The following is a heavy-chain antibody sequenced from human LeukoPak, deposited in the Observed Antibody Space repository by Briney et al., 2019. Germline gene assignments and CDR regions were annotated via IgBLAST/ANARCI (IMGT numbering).Heavy chain of an antibody. Sequence: SETLSLTCTVSGGSISSSSYYWGWIRQPPGTGLEWIGSIYYSGQTYYNPSLKSRVTISVDTSKNQFSLKLRSVTAADTAVYYCARDREQQLVRFYNAFDIWGQGTMVTVSS. CDR1: GGSISSSSYY. V-gene: IGHV4-39*07. D-gene: IGHD6-13*01. CDR3: ARDREQQLVRFYNAFDI. CDR2: IYYSGQT. J-gene: IGHJ3*02.